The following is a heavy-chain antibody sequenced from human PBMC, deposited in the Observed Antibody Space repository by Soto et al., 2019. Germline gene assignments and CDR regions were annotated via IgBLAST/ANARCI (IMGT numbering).Heavy chain of an antibody. CDR2: IIPILGIA. J-gene: IGHJ6*03. Sequence: SVKVSCKASGGTFSSYTISWVRQAPGQGLEWKGRIIPILGIANYAQKFQGRVTITADKSTSTAYMELSSLRSEDTAVYYCAREERVDYSNYYYYYYMDVWGKGTTVTVSS. CDR1: GGTFSSYT. D-gene: IGHD4-4*01. V-gene: IGHV1-69*04. CDR3: AREERVDYSNYYYYYYMDV.